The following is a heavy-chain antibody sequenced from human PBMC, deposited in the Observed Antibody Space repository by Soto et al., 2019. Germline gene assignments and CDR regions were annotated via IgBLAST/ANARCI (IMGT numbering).Heavy chain of an antibody. CDR1: GSTFSSYA. Sequence: PGGSLRLSCAASGSTFSSYAMSWVRQAPGKGLEWVSAISGSGGSTYYADSVKGRFTISRDNSKNTLYLQMNSLRAEDTAVYYCAKDRPTWAVAEQYFQHWGQGTLVTVSS. D-gene: IGHD6-19*01. CDR3: AKDRPTWAVAEQYFQH. V-gene: IGHV3-23*01. J-gene: IGHJ1*01. CDR2: ISGSGGST.